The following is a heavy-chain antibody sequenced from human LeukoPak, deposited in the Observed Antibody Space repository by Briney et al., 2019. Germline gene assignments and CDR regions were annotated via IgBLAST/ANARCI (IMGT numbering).Heavy chain of an antibody. D-gene: IGHD1-7*01. CDR1: GYSFTSYW. CDR3: ARWPSYNWNYNAWFDP. CDR2: IYPGDSDT. Sequence: GESLKISCKGSGYSFTSYWIGWVRQMPGKGLEWMGIIYPGDSDTRYSPSFQGQVTISADKSISTAYLQWSSLKASDTAMYYCARWPSYNWNYNAWFDPWGQGTLVTVSS. J-gene: IGHJ5*02. V-gene: IGHV5-51*01.